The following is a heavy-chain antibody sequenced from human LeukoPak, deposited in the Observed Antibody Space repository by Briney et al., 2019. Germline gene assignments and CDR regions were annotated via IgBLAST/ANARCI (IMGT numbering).Heavy chain of an antibody. CDR3: ARRYCSSTSCYYRYFDL. D-gene: IGHD2-2*01. J-gene: IGHJ2*01. CDR1: GFTFSSYS. Sequence: PGGSLRLSCAASGFTFSSYSMNSVRQAPGKGLEWVSYISSSSSTIYYADSVKGRFTISRDNAKNSLYLQMNSLRAEDTAVYYCARRYCSSTSCYYRYFDLRGRGTLVTVSS. CDR2: ISSSSSTI. V-gene: IGHV3-48*01.